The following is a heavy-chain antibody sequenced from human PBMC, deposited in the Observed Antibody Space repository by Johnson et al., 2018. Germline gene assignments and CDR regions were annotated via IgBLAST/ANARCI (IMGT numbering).Heavy chain of an antibody. Sequence: QVQLQQWGAGLLKPSETLSLTCAVYGGSFSAYYWIWIRQSPGKGLEWIGEINHSGSTNYNPSLKSRVTISVDTSKNQFSLKLSSVTAADTAVYSCASGGYYDGIGYYPDAFDIWGQGTMVTVSS. CDR2: INHSGST. CDR1: GGSFSAYY. V-gene: IGHV4-34*01. D-gene: IGHD3-22*01. J-gene: IGHJ3*02. CDR3: ASGGYYDGIGYYPDAFDI.